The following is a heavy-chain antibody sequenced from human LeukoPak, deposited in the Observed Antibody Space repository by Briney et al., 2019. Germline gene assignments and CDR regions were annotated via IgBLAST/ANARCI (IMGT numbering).Heavy chain of an antibody. V-gene: IGHV4-59*01. CDR1: GGSIRTYY. Sequence: PSETLSLTRTVSGGSIRTYYWTWIRQPPGKGLEWIGYIDYTGSTTYNPSLKGRVTISIDTSKNQFSLKLSSLTAADTAVYYCARGRGDSRGASFDSWGQGTLVTVSS. CDR3: ARGRGDSRGASFDS. CDR2: IDYTGST. J-gene: IGHJ4*02. D-gene: IGHD3-22*01.